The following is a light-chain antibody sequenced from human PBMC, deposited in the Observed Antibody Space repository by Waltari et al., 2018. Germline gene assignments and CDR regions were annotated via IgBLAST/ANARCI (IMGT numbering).Light chain of an antibody. CDR2: KAS. CDR3: QQYNNYVAT. CDR1: QSITNW. Sequence: DIQMTQSPSTLSASIGDRVTITCRASQSITNWLAWYQQKPGKAPKLLIYKASTLESGVQSRFSGSGSGTEFTLTISSLQPDDFATYYCQQYNNYVATFGQGTKVEIK. J-gene: IGKJ1*01. V-gene: IGKV1-5*03.